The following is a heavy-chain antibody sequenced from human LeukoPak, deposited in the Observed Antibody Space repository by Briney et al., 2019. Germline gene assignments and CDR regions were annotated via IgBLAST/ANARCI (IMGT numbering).Heavy chain of an antibody. CDR2: INPSGGST. CDR3: AMGFGEWNNFDY. V-gene: IGHV1-46*01. Sequence: ASVKVSCKASGGTFSSYAISWVRQAPGQGLEWMGIINPSGGSTSYAQKFQGRVTMTRDTSTSTVYMELSSLRSEDTAVYYCAMGFGEWNNFDYWGQGTLVTVSS. J-gene: IGHJ4*02. CDR1: GGTFSSYA. D-gene: IGHD3-10*01.